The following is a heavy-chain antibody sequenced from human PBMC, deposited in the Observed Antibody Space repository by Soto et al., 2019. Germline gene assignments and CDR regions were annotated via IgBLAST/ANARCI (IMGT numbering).Heavy chain of an antibody. CDR2: MNPNSGNT. CDR1: GYTFTSYD. J-gene: IGHJ5*02. Sequence: GASVKVSCKASGYTFTSYDINWVRQATGQGLEWMGWMNPNSGNTGYAQKFQGRVTMTRNTSISTAYMELSSLRSEDTAVYYCARGRERRDIVLVPAAIDMEFDPWGQGTLVTVSS. V-gene: IGHV1-8*01. CDR3: ARGRERRDIVLVPAAIDMEFDP. D-gene: IGHD2-2*01.